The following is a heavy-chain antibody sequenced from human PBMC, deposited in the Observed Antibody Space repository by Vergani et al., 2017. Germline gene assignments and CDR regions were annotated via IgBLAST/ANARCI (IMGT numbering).Heavy chain of an antibody. CDR2: IYYSGST. CDR3: ARHSTVEWLVKLGWIDP. D-gene: IGHD6-19*01. CDR1: GASIRSSNYY. Sequence: QLPLQESRPGLVKPSATLSLTRSVSGASIRSSNYYWGWIRQPPGNGLEWMASIYYSGSTYYNPSLKSRVTISVDTSKNQFSLKLSSVTAAHTAVYFCARHSTVEWLVKLGWIDPWGQGILVTVSS. J-gene: IGHJ5*02. V-gene: IGHV4-39*01.